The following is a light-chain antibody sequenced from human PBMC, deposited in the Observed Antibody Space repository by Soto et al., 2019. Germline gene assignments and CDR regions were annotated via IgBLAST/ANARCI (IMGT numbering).Light chain of an antibody. CDR2: EGS. V-gene: IGLV2-23*01. Sequence: QSGLTQPASVAGSPGQSITISCTGISSDVGSYNLVSWYQQNPGKAPKLMIYEGSKRPSGLSNRFSGSKSGNTASLTISGLQAEDEADYYCCSYAGSYTYVFGTGTRSPS. CDR1: SSDVGSYNL. J-gene: IGLJ1*01. CDR3: CSYAGSYTYV.